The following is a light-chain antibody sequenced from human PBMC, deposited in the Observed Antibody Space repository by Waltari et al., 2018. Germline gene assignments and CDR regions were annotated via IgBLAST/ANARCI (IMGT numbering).Light chain of an antibody. CDR1: SSDVGGYNY. J-gene: IGLJ1*01. V-gene: IGLV2-14*01. CDR3: SSYTSSSTEV. CDR2: DVS. Sequence: QSALTQPASVSGSPGQSITIPCTGTSSDVGGYNYVSWYQQHPGKAPKLMIYDVSNRPSGVSNRFSSSKSGNTASLTISGLQAEDEADYYCSSYTSSSTEVFGTGTKVTVL.